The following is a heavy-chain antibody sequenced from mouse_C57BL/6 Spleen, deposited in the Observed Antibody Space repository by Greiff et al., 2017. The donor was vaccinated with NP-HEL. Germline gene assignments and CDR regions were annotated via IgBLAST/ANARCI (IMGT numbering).Heavy chain of an antibody. D-gene: IGHD1-1*01. J-gene: IGHJ4*01. CDR1: GYTFTSYW. V-gene: IGHV1-50*01. Sequence: QVQLKQPGAELVKPGASVKLSCKASGYTFTSYWMQWVKQRPGQGLEWIGEIDPSDSYTNYNQKFKGKATLTVDTSSSTAYMQLSSLTSEDSAVYYCARSTVVATRGAMDYWGQGTSVTVSS. CDR3: ARSTVVATRGAMDY. CDR2: IDPSDSYT.